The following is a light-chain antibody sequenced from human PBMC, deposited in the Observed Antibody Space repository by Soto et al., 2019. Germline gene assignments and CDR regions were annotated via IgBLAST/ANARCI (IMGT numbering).Light chain of an antibody. J-gene: IGKJ4*01. CDR3: QHYDSSPPLT. CDR2: GAS. V-gene: IGKV3-20*01. Sequence: EFVLTQSPGTLSLSPGERATLSCRASQSVSSTFLAWYQQKPGQPPRLLIYGASTRGTGIPDRFSGSGSGTDFTLTISRLEPEDFAVYYCQHYDSSPPLTFGGGTKVEIK. CDR1: QSVSSTF.